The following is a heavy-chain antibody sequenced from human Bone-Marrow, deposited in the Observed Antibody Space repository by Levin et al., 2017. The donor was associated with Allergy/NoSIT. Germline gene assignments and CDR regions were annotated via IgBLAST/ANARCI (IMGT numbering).Heavy chain of an antibody. CDR2: ISYDGSNK. Sequence: AGGSLRLSCAASGFTFSSYGMHWVRQAPGKGLEWVAVISYDGSNKYYADSVKGRFTISRDNSKNTLYLQMNSLRAEDTAVYYCAKAEVQWELLDYWGQGTLVTVSS. CDR1: GFTFSSYG. V-gene: IGHV3-30*18. J-gene: IGHJ4*02. D-gene: IGHD1-26*01. CDR3: AKAEVQWELLDY.